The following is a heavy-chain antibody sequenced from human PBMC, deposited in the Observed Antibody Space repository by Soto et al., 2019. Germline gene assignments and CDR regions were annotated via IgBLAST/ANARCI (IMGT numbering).Heavy chain of an antibody. CDR1: GYTFTTYY. Sequence: QVQMVQSGAEVKKPGASVKVSCKASGYTFTTYYIHWVRQAPGIGLEWMGLINPGGTYTTYAQKFQGRVALTSDTSTRAVYMELSSLRSEDTAVYYCAQDLSHYTGYFDTWGQGTHVTVSS. D-gene: IGHD4-4*01. V-gene: IGHV1-46*01. CDR2: INPGGTYT. J-gene: IGHJ4*02. CDR3: AQDLSHYTGYFDT.